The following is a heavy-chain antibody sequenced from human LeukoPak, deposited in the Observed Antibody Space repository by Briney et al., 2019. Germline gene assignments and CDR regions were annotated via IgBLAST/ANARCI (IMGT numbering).Heavy chain of an antibody. Sequence: GGSLRLSCAASGFTFSSYAMHWVRQAPGKGLEWVAVISYDGSNKYYADSVKGRFTISRDNSKNTLYLQMNSLRAEDTAVYYCARDSGRWLQYSPFDYWGQGTLVTVSS. CDR3: ARDSGRWLQYSPFDY. J-gene: IGHJ4*02. CDR1: GFTFSSYA. V-gene: IGHV3-30*04. D-gene: IGHD5-24*01. CDR2: ISYDGSNK.